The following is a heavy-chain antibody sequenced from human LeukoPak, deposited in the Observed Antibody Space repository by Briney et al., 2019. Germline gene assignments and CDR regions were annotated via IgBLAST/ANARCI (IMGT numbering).Heavy chain of an antibody. J-gene: IGHJ6*03. CDR3: ARGHSKYYDFWSGYRDYYYMDV. CDR1: GGSFSGYY. Sequence: SETLSLTCAVYGGSFSGYYWSWIRQPPGKGLEWIGEINHSGSTNYDPSLKSRVTISVDTSKNQFSLKLSSVTAADTAVYYCARGHSKYYDFWSGYRDYYYMDVWGKGTTVTVSS. D-gene: IGHD3-3*01. V-gene: IGHV4-34*01. CDR2: INHSGST.